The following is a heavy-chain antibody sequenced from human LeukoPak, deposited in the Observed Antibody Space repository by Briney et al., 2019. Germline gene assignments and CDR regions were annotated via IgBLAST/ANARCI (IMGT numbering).Heavy chain of an antibody. D-gene: IGHD6-19*01. V-gene: IGHV3-11*01. CDR3: ARVATVAGYFDY. Sequence: GGSLRLSCAASGFTFSDYYMSWIRQAPGKGLEWVSYISSSGSTIYYADSVKGRFTISRDNAKHSLYLKMNSLRAEDTAVYYCARVATVAGYFDYWGQGPLDTVSS. J-gene: IGHJ4*02. CDR1: GFTFSDYY. CDR2: ISSSGSTI.